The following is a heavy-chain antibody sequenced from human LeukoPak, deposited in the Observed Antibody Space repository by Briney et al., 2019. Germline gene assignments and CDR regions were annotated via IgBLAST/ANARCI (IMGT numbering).Heavy chain of an antibody. D-gene: IGHD4/OR15-4a*01. CDR2: IGDSGTPI. CDR3: ARDRRPSVYGGLDN. V-gene: IGHV3-11*04. Sequence: GGSLRLSCAASGFTFSDYHMTWIRQPPGKGLEWVSYIGDSGTPIYYADSVKGRFTVSRDNAKNSLFLQMDSLRAEDTAVYYCARDRRPSVYGGLDNWGQGTLVTVSS. CDR1: GFTFSDYH. J-gene: IGHJ4*02.